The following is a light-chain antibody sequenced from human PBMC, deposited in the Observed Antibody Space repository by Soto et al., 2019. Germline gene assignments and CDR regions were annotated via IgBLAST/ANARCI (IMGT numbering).Light chain of an antibody. Sequence: QAVVTQPHSVSGAPGQRVTISCTGSSSNIGAGYDVHWYQQLPGTAPKLLIYGNSNRPSGVPDRFSGSKSGTSASLAITGLQAEDEADYYCQSYDISLSGYVVFGGGTKLTVL. CDR3: QSYDISLSGYVV. CDR2: GNS. J-gene: IGLJ2*01. V-gene: IGLV1-40*01. CDR1: SSNIGAGYD.